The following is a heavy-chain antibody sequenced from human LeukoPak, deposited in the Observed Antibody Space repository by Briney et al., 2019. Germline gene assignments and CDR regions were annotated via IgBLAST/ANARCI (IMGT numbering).Heavy chain of an antibody. V-gene: IGHV3-7*01. D-gene: IGHD3-10*01. CDR2: IKQGGSEK. CDR1: GFTLSSYW. Sequence: GGSLRLACAASGFTLSSYWMGWVRQAPGKGLEWVANIKQGGSEKYYVDSVKGRFTISRDNAKNSLYLQMNSLRAEDTAVYYCARENGAAGYYYYYMDVWGKGTTVTVSS. CDR3: ARENGAAGYYYYYMDV. J-gene: IGHJ6*03.